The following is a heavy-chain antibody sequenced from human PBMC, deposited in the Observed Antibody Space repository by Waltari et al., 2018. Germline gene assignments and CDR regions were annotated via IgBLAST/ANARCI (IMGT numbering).Heavy chain of an antibody. Sequence: QLQLQESGSGLVKPSQTLSLTCAVSGGSISSGGYSWSWIRQPPGKGLEWIGYIYHSGSTYYNPSLKSRVTISVDRSKNQFSLKLSSVTAADTAVYYCVRAIGYCSSTSCPFDYWGQGTLVTVSS. CDR1: GGSISSGGYS. CDR2: IYHSGST. J-gene: IGHJ4*02. CDR3: VRAIGYCSSTSCPFDY. D-gene: IGHD2-2*01. V-gene: IGHV4-30-2*01.